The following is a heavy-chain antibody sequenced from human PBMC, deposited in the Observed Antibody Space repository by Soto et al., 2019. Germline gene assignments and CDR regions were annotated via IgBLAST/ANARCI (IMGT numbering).Heavy chain of an antibody. CDR2: IYHSGST. V-gene: IGHV4-4*02. CDR3: ASSGSYYFDY. J-gene: IGHJ4*02. Sequence: QVQLQESGPGLVKPSGTLSLTCAVSGGSISSSNWWRWVRQPPGKGLEWFGEIYHSGSTNYNPSLKSRVYISVDKSYYQCSLKRSSVTAADSAVYYCASSGSYYFDYWGQGTLVTVSS. CDR1: GGSISSSNW. D-gene: IGHD3-10*01.